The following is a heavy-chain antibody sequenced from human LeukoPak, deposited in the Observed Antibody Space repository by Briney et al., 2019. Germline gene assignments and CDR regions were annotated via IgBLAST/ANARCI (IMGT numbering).Heavy chain of an antibody. V-gene: IGHV4-39*01. J-gene: IGHJ4*02. CDR1: GGSISSSSYY. Sequence: SETLSLTCTVSGGSISSSSYYWGWIRQPPGKGLEWIGSIYYSGSTYYNPSLKSRVTISVDTSKNQFSLKLSSVTAADTAVYYCARHSGSYLFTTLLDYWGQGTLVTVSS. D-gene: IGHD1-26*01. CDR3: ARHSGSYLFTTLLDY. CDR2: IYYSGST.